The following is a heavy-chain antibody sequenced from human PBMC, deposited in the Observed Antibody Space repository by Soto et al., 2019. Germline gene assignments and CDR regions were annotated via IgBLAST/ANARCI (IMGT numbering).Heavy chain of an antibody. CDR1: GGTFSSDA. J-gene: IGHJ6*02. V-gene: IGHV3-23*01. Sequence: PWGSLRLSCTASGGTFSSDARSWVRQAPGKGLEWVAAISGSGGSTYYPDSVQGRLTISRDNSKTTLYLKIHSLRAEDTAVYSCATDKRRSADGPYYYYGMDVWGQGATVTVSS. D-gene: IGHD6-25*01. CDR2: ISGSGGST. CDR3: ATDKRRSADGPYYYYGMDV.